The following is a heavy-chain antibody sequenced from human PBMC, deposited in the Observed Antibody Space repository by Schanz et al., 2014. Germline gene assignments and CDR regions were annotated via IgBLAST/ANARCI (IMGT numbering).Heavy chain of an antibody. CDR3: VRDSFFAFDY. CDR1: GFTFSSYA. J-gene: IGHJ4*02. D-gene: IGHD3-3*01. Sequence: EVQLLESGGGLVQPGGSLRLSCAASGFTFSSYAMSWVRQAPGKGLEWVSSFNDGGVNKYYADSVKGRFTISSDNSKSTLYLQMSSLRAEDTAVYYCVRDSFFAFDYWGQGTLVIDSS. V-gene: IGHV3-23*01. CDR2: FNDGGVNK.